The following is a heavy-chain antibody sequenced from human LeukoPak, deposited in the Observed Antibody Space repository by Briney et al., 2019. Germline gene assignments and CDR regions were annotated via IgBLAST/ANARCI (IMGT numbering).Heavy chain of an antibody. V-gene: IGHV1-18*01. CDR1: GYTFTSYG. Sequence: EASVKVSCKASGYTFTSYGISWVRQAPGQGLEWMGWISAYNGNTNYAQKLQGRVTMTTDTSTSTAYMELRSLRSDDTAVYYCAGVTLCSSTSCYISPGNWFDPWGQGTLVTVSS. D-gene: IGHD2-2*02. J-gene: IGHJ5*02. CDR3: AGVTLCSSTSCYISPGNWFDP. CDR2: ISAYNGNT.